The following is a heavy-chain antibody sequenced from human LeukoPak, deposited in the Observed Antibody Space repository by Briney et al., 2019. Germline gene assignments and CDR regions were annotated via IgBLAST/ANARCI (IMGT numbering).Heavy chain of an antibody. V-gene: IGHV4-34*01. J-gene: IGHJ4*02. D-gene: IGHD6-19*01. Sequence: SETLSLTCAVYGGSFSGYYWSWIRQPPGKGLEWIGEINHSGSTNYNPSLKSRVTISVDTSKNQFSLKLSSVTAADTAVYYCARGDSSGWYEGYWGQGTLVTVSS. CDR2: INHSGST. CDR3: ARGDSSGWYEGY. CDR1: GGSFSGYY.